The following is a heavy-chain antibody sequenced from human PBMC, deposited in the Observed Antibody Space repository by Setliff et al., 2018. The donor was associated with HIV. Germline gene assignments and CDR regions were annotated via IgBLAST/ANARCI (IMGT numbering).Heavy chain of an antibody. J-gene: IGHJ4*02. Sequence: SETLSLTCAVYGGSFSGYYWTWIRQHPGKGLEWIGYIYNTGGTYHSPSLESRVTISIDTSKNQFSLKLSSVTAADTAVYFCARGRGSSSSWPIDYWGQGTLVTVSS. CDR1: GGSFSGYY. V-gene: IGHV4-31*11. CDR3: ARGRGSSSSWPIDY. D-gene: IGHD6-13*01. CDR2: IYNTGGT.